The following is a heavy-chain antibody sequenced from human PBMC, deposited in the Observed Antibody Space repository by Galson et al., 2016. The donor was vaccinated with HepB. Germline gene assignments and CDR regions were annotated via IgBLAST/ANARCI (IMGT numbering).Heavy chain of an antibody. CDR2: IKSDGSSI. V-gene: IGHV3-74*01. J-gene: IGHJ4*02. Sequence: SLRLSCAASGFSFSSHWMHWVRQATGKGLVWVSHIKSDGSSINYADSVKGRFTISRDNAKNTLYLQMNSLRAEDTAVYYCVGDIWNYGDYWGQGSLVVVSS. CDR3: VGDIWNYGDY. CDR1: GFSFSSHW. D-gene: IGHD3-3*01.